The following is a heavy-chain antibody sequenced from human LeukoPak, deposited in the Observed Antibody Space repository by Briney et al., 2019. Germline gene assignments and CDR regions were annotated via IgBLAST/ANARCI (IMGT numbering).Heavy chain of an antibody. CDR3: ARDKEMATDTGSRFDY. V-gene: IGHV3-7*01. CDR2: IRQDGNEQ. Sequence: GGSLRLSFAASGFPFSNFWMSWVRQAPGKGLEWVANIRQDGNEQHYVGSVKGRFTISRDNAQNSVYLQLNSLRAEDTAVYYCARDKEMATDTGSRFDYWGQGTLVTVSS. D-gene: IGHD5-24*01. J-gene: IGHJ4*02. CDR1: GFPFSNFW.